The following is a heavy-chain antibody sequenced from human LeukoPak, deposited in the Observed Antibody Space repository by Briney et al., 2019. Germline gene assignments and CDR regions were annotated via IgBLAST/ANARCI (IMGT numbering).Heavy chain of an antibody. Sequence: SETLSLTCTVSGGSISSDYWSWIRQPPGKGLEWIGYIYYSGSSTYNPSLKSRVTISVGTSKTQFSLKLSSVTAADTAVYYCARETGQGIISDYYYYAMDVWGQGTTVTVSS. CDR3: ARETGQGIISDYYYYAMDV. CDR2: IYYSGSS. V-gene: IGHV4-59*12. J-gene: IGHJ6*02. CDR1: GGSISSDY. D-gene: IGHD3-10*01.